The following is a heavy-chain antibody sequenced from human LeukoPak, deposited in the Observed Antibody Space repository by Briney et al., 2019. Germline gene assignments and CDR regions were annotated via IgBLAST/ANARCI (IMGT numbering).Heavy chain of an antibody. CDR1: GYTFSSYG. CDR3: ARVPPGYSNYVQMDV. V-gene: IGHV1-18*01. CDR2: ISAYNGNT. J-gene: IGHJ6*04. Sequence: ASVKVSCKASGYTFSSYGISWVRQAPGHALEWMGWISAYNGNTNYAQKLQGRVTMTTDTSTSTAYMELRSLRSDDTAVYYCARVPPGYSNYVQMDVWGKGTTVTVSS. D-gene: IGHD4-11*01.